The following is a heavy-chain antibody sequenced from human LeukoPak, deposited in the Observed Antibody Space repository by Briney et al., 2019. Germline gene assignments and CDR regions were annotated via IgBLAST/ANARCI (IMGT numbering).Heavy chain of an antibody. CDR1: GGSISHYY. Sequence: SETLSLTCTVSGGSISHYYWSWIRQSPGKGLEWIGYVSNSGTTNYRPSLRGRVTVSVDTSQNRVSLKLTSMTAADTGLYYCARHHSSAYPFDYWGQGTLVTVSS. CDR2: VSNSGTT. D-gene: IGHD3-22*01. CDR3: ARHHSSAYPFDY. V-gene: IGHV4-59*08. J-gene: IGHJ4*02.